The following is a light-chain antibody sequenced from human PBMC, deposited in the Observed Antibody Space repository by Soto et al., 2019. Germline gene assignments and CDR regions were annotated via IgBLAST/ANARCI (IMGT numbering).Light chain of an antibody. CDR3: QQFTSNSYT. Sequence: DIQMTQSPSTLSAFVGDRVTITCRASQSITRGVAWYQQKPGKAPKLLIYDAFSLESGVPSRFSGSGSGTEFTLTISSLQPDDFAPYYCQQFTSNSYTFGQGTKLEIK. CDR2: DAF. J-gene: IGKJ2*01. CDR1: QSITRG. V-gene: IGKV1-5*01.